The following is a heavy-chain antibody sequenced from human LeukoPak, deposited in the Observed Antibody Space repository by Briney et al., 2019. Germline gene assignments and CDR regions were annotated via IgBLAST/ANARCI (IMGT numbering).Heavy chain of an antibody. J-gene: IGHJ4*02. CDR1: GDSVSSNSAA. Sequence: SQTLSLTCAISGDSVSSNSAAWNWIRQSPSRGLEWLGRTYYRSKWYSAYAVSVKSRITINSDTSKNQFSLQSNSVTPEDAAVYYCVREEGQGTARMFDCWGQGTPVTVSS. CDR3: VREEGQGTARMFDC. V-gene: IGHV6-1*01. D-gene: IGHD1-7*01. CDR2: TYYRSKWYS.